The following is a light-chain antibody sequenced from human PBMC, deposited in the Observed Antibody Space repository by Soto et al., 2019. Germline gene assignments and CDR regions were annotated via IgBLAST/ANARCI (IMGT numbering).Light chain of an antibody. CDR3: LQYSSSPYN. CDR2: GAS. CDR1: QTISSTY. V-gene: IGKV3-20*01. Sequence: EVVLTQSPGTLSLSPGERATLSCRASQTISSTYLAWYQHKPGQAPRLLIYGASSRATGIPDRFSGSGSGTDFTLTISRLEPEDFAVYYCLQYSSSPYNFGQGTKLEIK. J-gene: IGKJ2*01.